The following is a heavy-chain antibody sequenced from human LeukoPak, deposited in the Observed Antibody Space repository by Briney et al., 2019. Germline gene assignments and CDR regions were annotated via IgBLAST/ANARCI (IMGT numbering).Heavy chain of an antibody. D-gene: IGHD3-22*01. J-gene: IGHJ3*02. CDR2: ISWNSGSI. Sequence: HPGRSLRLSCAASGFTFDDYAMHWVRQAPGKGLEWVSGISWNSGSIGYADSVKGRFTISRDNAKNSLYLQMNSLRAEDTALYYCAKGALTMIVLRDAFNIWGQGTMVTVSS. V-gene: IGHV3-9*01. CDR3: AKGALTMIVLRDAFNI. CDR1: GFTFDDYA.